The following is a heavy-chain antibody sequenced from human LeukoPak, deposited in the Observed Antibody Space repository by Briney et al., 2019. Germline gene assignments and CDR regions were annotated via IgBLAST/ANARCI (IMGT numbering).Heavy chain of an antibody. Sequence: ASVKVSCKASGYTFTSYAMHWVRQAPGQRLEWMGWINAGNGNTKYSQKFQGRVTITRDTSASTAYMELSSLRSEDTAVYYCARDYYDFWSGYYPHGAFDIWGQGTMVTVSS. J-gene: IGHJ3*02. D-gene: IGHD3-3*01. V-gene: IGHV1-3*01. CDR3: ARDYYDFWSGYYPHGAFDI. CDR2: INAGNGNT. CDR1: GYTFTSYA.